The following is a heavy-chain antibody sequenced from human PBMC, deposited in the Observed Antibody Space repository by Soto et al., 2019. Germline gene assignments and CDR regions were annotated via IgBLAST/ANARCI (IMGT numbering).Heavy chain of an antibody. CDR1: GGSFSGYY. D-gene: IGHD5-18*01. V-gene: IGHV4-34*01. Sequence: SETLSLTCCVYGGSFSGYYWSWIRQHPGKGLEWIGEINHSGSTNYNPSLKSRVTISVDTSKNQFSLKLSSVTASDTAVYYCASRGYRYGYFDYWGQGTLVTISS. J-gene: IGHJ4*02. CDR2: INHSGST. CDR3: ASRGYRYGYFDY.